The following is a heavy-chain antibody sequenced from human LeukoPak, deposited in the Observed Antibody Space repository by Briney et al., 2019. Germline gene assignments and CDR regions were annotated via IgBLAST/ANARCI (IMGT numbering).Heavy chain of an antibody. Sequence: ASVKVSCKASGYTFTSYAMHWVRQAPGQRLEWMGWINAGNGNTKYSQKFQGRVTITRDTSASTAYMELSSLRSEDTAVYYCARDWDTGIVGATEIRNYYGMDVWGQGTTVTVSS. J-gene: IGHJ6*02. CDR2: INAGNGNT. V-gene: IGHV1-3*01. CDR1: GYTFTSYA. CDR3: ARDWDTGIVGATEIRNYYGMDV. D-gene: IGHD1-26*01.